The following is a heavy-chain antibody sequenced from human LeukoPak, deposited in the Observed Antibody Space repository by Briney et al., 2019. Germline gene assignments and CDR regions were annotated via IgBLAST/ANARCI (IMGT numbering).Heavy chain of an antibody. J-gene: IGHJ4*02. V-gene: IGHV3-30*18. CDR1: GFTFSNYG. CDR3: AKDRGYNSGRGPIDY. CDR2: ISYDGSNK. Sequence: PGGSLRLSCAASGFTFSNYGMHWVRQAPGKGLEWVTVISYDGSNKHYADSVKGRFTISRDNSNNTLYLQMSSLRADDTAVYYCAKDRGYNSGRGPIDYWGQGTLVTVSS. D-gene: IGHD6-19*01.